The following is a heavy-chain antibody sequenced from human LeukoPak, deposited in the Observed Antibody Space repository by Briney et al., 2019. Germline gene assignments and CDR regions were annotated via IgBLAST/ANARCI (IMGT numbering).Heavy chain of an antibody. J-gene: IGHJ4*02. Sequence: GESLRLSCAASGFTFSYYYMSWIRQAPGKGLEWDSYISSSGSTIYYADSVKGRFTISSDNAQNSLYLQMNSLRAEDTAVYYCAREYSSGWYDYGGQGSLVSVSS. D-gene: IGHD6-19*01. CDR3: AREYSSGWYDY. CDR1: GFTFSYYY. CDR2: ISSSGSTI. V-gene: IGHV3-11*01.